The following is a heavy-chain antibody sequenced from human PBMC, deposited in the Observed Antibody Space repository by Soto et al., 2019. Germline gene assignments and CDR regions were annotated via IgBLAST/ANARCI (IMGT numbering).Heavy chain of an antibody. V-gene: IGHV3-13*01. J-gene: IGHJ5*02. CDR3: ARQASYWHGGGGWFDP. CDR1: GFTFSAYD. Sequence: EVQLVESGGGLVQPGGSLRLSCAASGFTFSAYDMHWVRQPTGKGLEWISAIGTLHDTYYPDSVKGRFTISRDNAKNSLYLQMNSLRAGDTGVYYCARQASYWHGGGGWFDPWGQGTLVTVSS. CDR2: IGTLHDT. D-gene: IGHD2-8*02.